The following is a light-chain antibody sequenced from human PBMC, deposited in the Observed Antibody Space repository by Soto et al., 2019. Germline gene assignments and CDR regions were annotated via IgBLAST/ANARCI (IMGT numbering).Light chain of an antibody. Sequence: QSVLTQPPSVSGAPGQRVTISCTGSSSNIGAGYDVHWYQQLPRTAPKLLIYGNSNRPSGVPDRFSGSKSGTSASLAITGLQAEYEADYYCQSYDSSLSGWVFGGGTKLTVL. J-gene: IGLJ3*02. CDR3: QSYDSSLSGWV. CDR2: GNS. V-gene: IGLV1-40*01. CDR1: SSNIGAGYD.